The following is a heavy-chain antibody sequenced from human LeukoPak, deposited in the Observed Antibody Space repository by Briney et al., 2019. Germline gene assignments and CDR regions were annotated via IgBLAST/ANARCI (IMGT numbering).Heavy chain of an antibody. CDR3: ARDQAYCGGDCYGPGDY. CDR2: ISAYNGNT. D-gene: IGHD2-21*02. CDR1: GYTFTSYG. V-gene: IGHV1-18*01. Sequence: ASVKVSCKASGYTFTSYGISWVRQAPGQGLEWMGWISAYNGNTNYARKLQGRVTMTTDTSTSTAYMELRSLRSDDTAVYYCARDQAYCGGDCYGPGDYWGQGTLVTVSS. J-gene: IGHJ4*02.